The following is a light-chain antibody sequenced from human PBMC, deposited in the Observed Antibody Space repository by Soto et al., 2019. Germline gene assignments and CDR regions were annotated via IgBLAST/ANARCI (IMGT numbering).Light chain of an antibody. CDR1: ENIRTF. Sequence: DIQMTQSPSSLSASVGDRVTISCRASENIRTFLNWYQKMPGKAPKVLIYGASSLESGVPSRFSGSGSGTEFTLTISSLQPEDFATYYCQQNLFIPRTFGQGTKLQIK. J-gene: IGKJ2*01. V-gene: IGKV1-39*01. CDR3: QQNLFIPRT. CDR2: GAS.